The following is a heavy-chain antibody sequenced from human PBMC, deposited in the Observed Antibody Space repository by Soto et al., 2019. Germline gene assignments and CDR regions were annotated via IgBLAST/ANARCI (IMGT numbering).Heavy chain of an antibody. CDR2: TYYRSKWYN. V-gene: IGHV6-1*01. Sequence: SQTLSLTCAISGDSVSSNSAAWNWIRQSPSRGLEWLGRTYYRSKWYNDYAVSVKSRITINPDTSKNQFSLQLNSVTPEDTAVYYCARVRYYYDSSGPISTIYYYGMDVWGQGTTVTVSS. CDR1: GDSVSSNSAA. CDR3: ARVRYYYDSSGPISTIYYYGMDV. D-gene: IGHD3-22*01. J-gene: IGHJ6*02.